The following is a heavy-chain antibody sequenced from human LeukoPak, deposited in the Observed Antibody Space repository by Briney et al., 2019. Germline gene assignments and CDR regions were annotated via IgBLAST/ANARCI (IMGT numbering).Heavy chain of an antibody. CDR1: GVSLRRYA. CDR2: ICSSGST. CDR3: ARGPIITDWSTSPG. Sequence: SETLRLSCTVSGVSLRRYAWSWIRQPAGKGLEWIGRICSSGSTNYKPGRNSRVTMTVDTNNYEFTLKLSSEPTTDTDVYYRARGPIITDWSTSPGWGQQTLVTVSS. J-gene: IGHJ4*02. D-gene: IGHD3-9*01. V-gene: IGHV4-4*07.